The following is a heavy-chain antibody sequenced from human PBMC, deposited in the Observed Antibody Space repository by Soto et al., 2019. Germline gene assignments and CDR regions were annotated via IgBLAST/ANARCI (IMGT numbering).Heavy chain of an antibody. CDR1: AYTFTSYD. CDR2: INAGNGNT. J-gene: IGHJ4*02. Sequence: QVQLVQSGAEVKKPGASVKVSCKASAYTFTSYDMHWVRQAPGQRLEWMGWINAGNGNTKYSQKFQGRVTITRDTSASSAYMELSSLRSEDTAVYYCARVRFLEWLLEEYYFDYWGQGTLVTVSS. CDR3: ARVRFLEWLLEEYYFDY. V-gene: IGHV1-3*01. D-gene: IGHD3-3*01.